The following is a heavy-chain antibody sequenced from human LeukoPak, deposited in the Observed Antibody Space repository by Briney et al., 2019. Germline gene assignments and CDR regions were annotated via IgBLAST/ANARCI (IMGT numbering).Heavy chain of an antibody. V-gene: IGHV3-20*04. CDR3: AREGVSHYGSRNDY. CDR1: GFTFDDYG. CDR2: INWSGGST. J-gene: IGHJ4*02. Sequence: AGGSLRLSCAASGFTFDDYGMTWVRQAPGKGLEWVSGINWSGGSTSYADSVKGRFTISRDNVKNSLYLQMNSLRAEDTALYYCAREGVSHYGSRNDYWGQGTLVTVSS. D-gene: IGHD3-10*01.